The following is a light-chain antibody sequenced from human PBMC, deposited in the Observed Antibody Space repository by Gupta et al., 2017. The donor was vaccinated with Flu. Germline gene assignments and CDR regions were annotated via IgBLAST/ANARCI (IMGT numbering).Light chain of an antibody. Sequence: KAVSTAGTGTAGGVGTSDYVSWYQQYPGQAPRLIIYDGKKRPSGVPDRFTGSKSGNTASMTISGRQPEDEDDYPCNSDGAAKFFGGGTRLTVL. J-gene: IGLJ2*01. V-gene: IGLV2-11*01. CDR1: AGGVGTSDY. CDR2: DGK. CDR3: NSDGAAKF.